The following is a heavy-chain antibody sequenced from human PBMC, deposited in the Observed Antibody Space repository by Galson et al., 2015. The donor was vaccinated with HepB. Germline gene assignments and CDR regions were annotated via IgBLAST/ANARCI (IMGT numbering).Heavy chain of an antibody. V-gene: IGHV3-66*03. CDR3: ARDQGDDYVNYYYYHGMDV. J-gene: IGHJ6*02. Sequence: SLRLSCAASRFTVSTNYMSWVRQAPGKGLEWVSVIYTNGSTYYADSVKGRFTISRDNSKNTLYLQMNSLGGEDTAVYYCARDQGDDYVNYYYYHGMDVWGQGTTVTVSS. CDR2: IYTNGST. CDR1: RFTVSTNY. D-gene: IGHD4-17*01.